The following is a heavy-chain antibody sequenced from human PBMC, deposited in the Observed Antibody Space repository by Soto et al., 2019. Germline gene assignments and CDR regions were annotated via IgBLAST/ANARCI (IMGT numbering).Heavy chain of an antibody. D-gene: IGHD2-2*01. J-gene: IGHJ6*02. Sequence: QVQLVQSGAEVKKPGASVKVSCKVSGSTLTELSMHWVRQAPGKGLEWMGGFDLEDGETIYAQKFQARVTMTEXTXTXXAYMALSSLRSEDTAVYYCATASLGLGIVLLPAARPYGMDVWGQGTTVTVSS. V-gene: IGHV1-24*01. CDR3: ATASLGLGIVLLPAARPYGMDV. CDR2: FDLEDGET. CDR1: GSTLTELS.